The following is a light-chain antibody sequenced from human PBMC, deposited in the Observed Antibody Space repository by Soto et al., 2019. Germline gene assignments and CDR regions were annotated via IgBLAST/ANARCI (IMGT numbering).Light chain of an antibody. CDR3: QQRST. J-gene: IGKJ3*01. Sequence: EIVLTQSPATLSLSPGERATLSCRASQSVSSYLAWYQQKPGQAPRLLIYDASNRATGIPARFSGSGSGTDFTITISSLDPEDFSVYYLQQRSTFGPGTKVDIK. CDR1: QSVSSY. CDR2: DAS. V-gene: IGKV3-11*01.